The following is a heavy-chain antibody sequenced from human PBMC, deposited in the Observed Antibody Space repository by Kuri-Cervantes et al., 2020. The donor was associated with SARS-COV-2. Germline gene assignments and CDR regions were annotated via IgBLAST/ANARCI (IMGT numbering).Heavy chain of an antibody. V-gene: IGHV3-30*04. CDR2: ISYDGRKI. CDR3: ARELSPGGSHSDY. J-gene: IGHJ4*02. CDR1: DFDFTNYP. D-gene: IGHD3-16*01. Sequence: GESLKISCTASDFDFTNYPMHWVRQAPGKGLEWVALISYDGRKINYSESVKGRFTISRDNSQSALYLQMDSLTPEDTALYYCARELSPGGSHSDYWGQGTLVTVSS.